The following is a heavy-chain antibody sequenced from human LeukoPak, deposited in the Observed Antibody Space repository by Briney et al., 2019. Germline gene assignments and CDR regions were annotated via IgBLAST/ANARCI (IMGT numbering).Heavy chain of an antibody. CDR1: GFTFSSYG. Sequence: GGSLRLSCAASGFTFSSYGMHWVRQAPGKGLEWVAFIRYDGSNKYYADSVKGRFTISRDNSKNTLYLQMNSLRAEDTAVYYCATGIPAVVIPFDYWGQGTLVTVSS. CDR3: ATGIPAVVIPFDY. J-gene: IGHJ4*02. CDR2: IRYDGSNK. V-gene: IGHV3-30*02. D-gene: IGHD2-2*01.